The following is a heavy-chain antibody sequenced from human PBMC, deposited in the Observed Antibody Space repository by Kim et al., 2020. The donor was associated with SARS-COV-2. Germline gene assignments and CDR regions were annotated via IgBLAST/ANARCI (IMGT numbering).Heavy chain of an antibody. V-gene: IGHV3-21*01. CDR2: ISSSSSYI. CDR1: GFTFSSYS. D-gene: IGHD3-9*01. CDR3: ARGVDYDILTGYGSMSAYGMDV. J-gene: IGHJ6*02. Sequence: GGSLRLSCAASGFTFSSYSMNWVRQAPGKGLEWVSSISSSSSYIYYADSVKGRFTISRDNAKNSLYLQMNSLRAEDTAVSYCARGVDYDILTGYGSMSAYGMDVWGQGTTVTVSS.